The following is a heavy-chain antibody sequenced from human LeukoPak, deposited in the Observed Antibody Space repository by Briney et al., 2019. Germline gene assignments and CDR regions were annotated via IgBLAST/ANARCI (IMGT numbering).Heavy chain of an antibody. D-gene: IGHD5-24*01. CDR2: IYHSGST. J-gene: IGHJ4*02. V-gene: IGHV4-38-2*02. Sequence: SETLSLTCTVSGYSISSGYYWGWIRQPPGKGLEWIGSIYHSGSTYYNPSLKSRVTISVDTSKNQFSLKLSSVTAADTAVYYCARDLFGDGYNFGYWGQGTLVTVSS. CDR3: ARDLFGDGYNFGY. CDR1: GYSISSGYY.